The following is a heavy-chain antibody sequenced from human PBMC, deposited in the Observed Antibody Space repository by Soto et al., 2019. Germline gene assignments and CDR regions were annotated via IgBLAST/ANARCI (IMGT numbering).Heavy chain of an antibody. Sequence: QVQLVQSGAEVTKPGSSVKVSCKASGGTFSSYTISWGRQAPGQGLEWMGRIIPILGIANYAQKFQGRVTITADKSTSTAYMELSSLRSEDTAVYYCAKDYGGKDGDYWGQGTLVTVSS. CDR3: AKDYGGKDGDY. CDR2: IIPILGIA. V-gene: IGHV1-69*08. D-gene: IGHD2-15*01. J-gene: IGHJ4*02. CDR1: GGTFSSYT.